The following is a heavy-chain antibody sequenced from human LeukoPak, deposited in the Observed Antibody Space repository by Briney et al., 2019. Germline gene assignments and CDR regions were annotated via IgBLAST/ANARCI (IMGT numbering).Heavy chain of an antibody. J-gene: IGHJ4*02. D-gene: IGHD4-17*01. CDR1: GGTFSSYA. V-gene: IGHV1-69*01. Sequence: SVKVSCKASGGTFSSYAISWVRQAPGQGLEWMGGIIPIFGTANYAQKFQGRVTITADESTSTAYMELSSLRSEDTAVYYCARGLATVTILDYWGQGTLVTVSS. CDR2: IIPIFGTA. CDR3: ARGLATVTILDY.